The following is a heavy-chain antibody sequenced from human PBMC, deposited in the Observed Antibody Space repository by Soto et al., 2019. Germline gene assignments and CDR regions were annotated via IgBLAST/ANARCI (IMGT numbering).Heavy chain of an antibody. V-gene: IGHV3-13*01. D-gene: IGHD6-13*01. CDR1: GFTFSGFD. CDR3: AKSQEIGTHFFDS. CDR2: IGTAGDT. J-gene: IGHJ4*02. Sequence: TWGSLRLSCEASGFTFSGFDMHWVRQPTGKGLEWVSSIGTAGDTYYAVSVKGRFTISRDNAKNSLSLQMNSLRAGDMAVYFCAKSQEIGTHFFDSWGQGTQVTVSS.